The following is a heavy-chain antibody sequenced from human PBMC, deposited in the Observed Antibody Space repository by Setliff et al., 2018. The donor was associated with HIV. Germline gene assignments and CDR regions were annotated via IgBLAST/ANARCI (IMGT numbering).Heavy chain of an antibody. V-gene: IGHV4-34*01. Sequence: SETLSLTCGVYGGSLSDYYWSWIRQPPGKGLEWIGEINHLGSSNYNPSLKSRVTISVDTSNNQLSLNVTSVTAADTAVYYCARSSRGYCSGGSCYGFDHWGQVKLVTVSS. CDR2: INHLGSS. CDR3: ARSSRGYCSGGSCYGFDH. D-gene: IGHD2-15*01. CDR1: GGSLSDYY. J-gene: IGHJ5*02.